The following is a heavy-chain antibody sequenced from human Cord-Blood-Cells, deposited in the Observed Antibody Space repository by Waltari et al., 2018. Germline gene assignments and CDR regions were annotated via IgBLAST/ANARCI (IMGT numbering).Heavy chain of an antibody. Sequence: QVQLQQWGAGLLKPSETLSLTCAVYGGSFSGYYGSWMRQPPGKGREWIGEINHSGSTNYNPSLKSRVTISVDTSKNQFSLKLSSVTAADTAVYYCARKRYYDSSGYYYFKKNDAFDIWGQGTMVTVSS. D-gene: IGHD3-22*01. CDR2: INHSGST. V-gene: IGHV4-34*01. CDR3: ARKRYYDSSGYYYFKKNDAFDI. CDR1: GGSFSGYY. J-gene: IGHJ3*02.